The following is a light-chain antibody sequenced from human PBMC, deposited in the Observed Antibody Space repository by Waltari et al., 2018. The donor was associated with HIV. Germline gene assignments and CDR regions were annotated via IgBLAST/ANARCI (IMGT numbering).Light chain of an antibody. CDR3: QSYDGTNWV. CDR2: ADY. V-gene: IGLV6-57*01. J-gene: IGLJ3*02. Sequence: NFVLTQPHSVSESPGKTVIIPCTRSSGSIGSAYVQWYQQRPGSSPSTVIYADYQRPSGVPDRFSGSVDSSSNSASLTISGLRSDDGADYYCQSYDGTNWVFGGGTKLTVL. CDR1: SGSIGSAY.